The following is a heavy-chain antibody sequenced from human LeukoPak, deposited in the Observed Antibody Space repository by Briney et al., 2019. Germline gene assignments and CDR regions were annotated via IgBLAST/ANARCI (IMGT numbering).Heavy chain of an antibody. V-gene: IGHV1-46*01. CDR1: GYTFTSYY. CDR2: INPSGGST. D-gene: IGHD3-16*01. J-gene: IGHJ4*02. Sequence: ASVKVSCKASGYTFTSYYMHWVRQAPGQGLEWMGIINPSGGSTSYAQRFQGRVTMSRDTSTSTVYLDLSSLRSEDTAVYYCAREGEWCYLDYWGQGTLVTVSS. CDR3: AREGEWCYLDY.